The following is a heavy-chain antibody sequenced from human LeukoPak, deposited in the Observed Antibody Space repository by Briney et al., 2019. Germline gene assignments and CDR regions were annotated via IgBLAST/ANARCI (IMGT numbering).Heavy chain of an antibody. CDR1: GFTFSSYA. CDR3: AKASGPSGYYYMDV. J-gene: IGHJ6*03. CDR2: IIGSGGNT. Sequence: GGSLRLSCAASGFTFSSYAMSWVRQAAGKGLEWVSAIIGSGGNTNYADSVKGRFTISRDNSKNTLYMHMNSLRADDTAVYYCAKASGPSGYYYMDVRGKGTTVTASS. V-gene: IGHV3-23*01.